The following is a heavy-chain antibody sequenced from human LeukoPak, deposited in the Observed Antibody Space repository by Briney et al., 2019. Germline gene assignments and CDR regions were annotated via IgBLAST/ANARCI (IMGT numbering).Heavy chain of an antibody. CDR3: ASPRPGASPMYDY. J-gene: IGHJ4*02. V-gene: IGHV4-59*12. CDR2: IYYSGST. Sequence: SETLSLTCTVSGGSISSYYWSWIRQPPGKGLEWIGYIYYSGSTNYNPSLKSRVTISVDTSKNQFSLKLSSVTAADTAVYYCASPRPGASPMYDYWGQGTLVTVSS. D-gene: IGHD3-10*01. CDR1: GGSISSYY.